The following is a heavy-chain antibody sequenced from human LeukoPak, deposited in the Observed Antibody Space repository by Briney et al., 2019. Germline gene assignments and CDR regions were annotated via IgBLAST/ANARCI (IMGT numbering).Heavy chain of an antibody. CDR1: GFTFSSYG. CDR2: IRYDGSNK. D-gene: IGHD1-14*01. V-gene: IGHV3-30*02. J-gene: IGHJ4*02. CDR3: ARDRYSTRGLYFDY. Sequence: GGSLRLSCAASGFTFSSYGMHWVRQAPGKGLEWVAFIRYDGSNKYYADSVKGRFTISRDNSKNALYLQMNSLRAEDTAVYYCARDRYSTRGLYFDYWGQGTLVTVSS.